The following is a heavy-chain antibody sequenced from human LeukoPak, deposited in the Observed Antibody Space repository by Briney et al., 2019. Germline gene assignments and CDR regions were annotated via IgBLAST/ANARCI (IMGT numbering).Heavy chain of an antibody. Sequence: GGSLRLSCAASGFTFDDYAMHWVRQAPGKGLGWVSGISWNSGSIGYADSVKGRFTISRDNAKNSLYLQMSSLRAEDTALYYCAKESHGFDYWGQGTLVTVSS. CDR1: GFTFDDYA. CDR2: ISWNSGSI. J-gene: IGHJ4*02. V-gene: IGHV3-9*01. CDR3: AKESHGFDY.